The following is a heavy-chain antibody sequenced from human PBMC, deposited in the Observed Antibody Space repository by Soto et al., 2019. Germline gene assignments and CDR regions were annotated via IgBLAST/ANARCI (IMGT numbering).Heavy chain of an antibody. J-gene: IGHJ4*02. CDR1: GFTFGDYY. Sequence: GGSLRLSCAASGFTFGDYYMSWIRQAPGKGLEWVSYITSSSSYTNYADSVKGRFTISRDNAKNSLYLQMNSLRAEDTAVYYCARDDYPYYDDSSGYHFDYWGQGALVTVSS. CDR2: ITSSSSYT. D-gene: IGHD3-22*01. V-gene: IGHV3-11*06. CDR3: ARDDYPYYDDSSGYHFDY.